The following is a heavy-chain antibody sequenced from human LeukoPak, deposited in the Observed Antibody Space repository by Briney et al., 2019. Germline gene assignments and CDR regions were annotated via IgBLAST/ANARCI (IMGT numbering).Heavy chain of an antibody. CDR2: IYHSGST. D-gene: IGHD2/OR15-2a*01. V-gene: IGHV4-30-2*01. CDR3: AREAGIVAPLDY. Sequence: SETLSLTCTVSGGSISSGGYYWSWIRQPPGKGLEWIGYIYHSGSTYYSPSLKSRVTISVDRSKNLFSLKVTSVTAADTAVYYCAREAGIVAPLDYWGQGTLVTVSS. J-gene: IGHJ4*02. CDR1: GGSISSGGYY.